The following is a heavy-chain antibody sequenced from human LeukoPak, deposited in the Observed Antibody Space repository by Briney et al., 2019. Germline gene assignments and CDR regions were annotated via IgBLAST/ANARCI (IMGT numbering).Heavy chain of an antibody. CDR2: ISYDGSNK. CDR3: AKRAGLAGSSFGAFDI. D-gene: IGHD6-13*01. Sequence: GGSLRLSCSASGFTFSNYGMHWVRQAPGKGLEWVAVISYDGSNKYYADSVKGRFTISRDNSKNTLYLRMNSLRAEDTAVYYCAKRAGLAGSSFGAFDIWGQGTMVTVSS. J-gene: IGHJ3*02. V-gene: IGHV3-30*18. CDR1: GFTFSNYG.